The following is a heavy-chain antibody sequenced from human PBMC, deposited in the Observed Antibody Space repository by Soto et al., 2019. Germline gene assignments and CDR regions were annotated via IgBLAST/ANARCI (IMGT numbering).Heavy chain of an antibody. CDR3: ARTKWLRFDGWPLSLDY. D-gene: IGHD5-12*01. CDR2: IYYSGST. V-gene: IGHV4-31*03. Sequence: SETLSLTCTVSGGSISSGGYYWSWIRQHPGKGLEWIGYIYYSGSTYYNPSLKSRVTISVDTSKNQFSLKLSSVTAADTAVYYCARTKWLRFDGWPLSLDYWGQGTLVTVSS. CDR1: GGSISSGGYY. J-gene: IGHJ4*02.